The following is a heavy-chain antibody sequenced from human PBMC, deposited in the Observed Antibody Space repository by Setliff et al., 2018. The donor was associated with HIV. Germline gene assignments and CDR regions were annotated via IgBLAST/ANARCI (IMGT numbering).Heavy chain of an antibody. V-gene: IGHV4-34*01. CDR3: ASRIYYYDSSRVLREEGFDP. D-gene: IGHD3-22*01. CDR2: ISDSGTT. CDR1: GGAFSGYY. J-gene: IGHJ5*02. Sequence: SETLSLTCAVYGGAFSGYYWTWIRQSPGRGLEWSAWISDSGTTNYNPSLKSRVTISVDTSKNQFSLRLSSVTAGDTAVYYCASRIYYYDSSRVLREEGFDPWGQGTLVTVSS.